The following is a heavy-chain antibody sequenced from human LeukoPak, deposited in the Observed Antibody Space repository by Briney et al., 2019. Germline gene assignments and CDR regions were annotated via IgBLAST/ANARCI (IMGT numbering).Heavy chain of an antibody. CDR1: GDSISSSYY. D-gene: IGHD2-8*01. V-gene: IGHV4-38-2*02. CDR3: ARARKYNGNPNWIDL. CDR2: ISHSGNT. Sequence: SETLSLTCYVSGDSISSSYYWGWIRQPPGKGLEWIGSISHSGNTYYNPSLKSRVTISVDTSKNHFSLNLSAVTAADTAVYYCARARKYNGNPNWIDLSGQGVLVTVSS. J-gene: IGHJ5*02.